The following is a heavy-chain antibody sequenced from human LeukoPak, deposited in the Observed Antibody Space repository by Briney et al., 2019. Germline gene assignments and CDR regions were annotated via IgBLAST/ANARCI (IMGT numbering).Heavy chain of an antibody. CDR3: ASRGR. Sequence: SETLSLTCTVSGASISSYYWGWTRQPPGKGLEWIGEINHSGSTNYNPSLKSRVSISIDTSKNQFSLNLTSVTAADTAVYYCASRGRWGQGTLVTVSS. CDR1: GASISSYY. D-gene: IGHD1-26*01. CDR2: INHSGST. V-gene: IGHV4-34*01. J-gene: IGHJ4*02.